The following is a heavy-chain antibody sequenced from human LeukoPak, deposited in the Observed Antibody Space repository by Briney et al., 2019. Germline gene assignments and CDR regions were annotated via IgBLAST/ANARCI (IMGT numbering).Heavy chain of an antibody. Sequence: GGSLRLSCAASGFTVGSNYMSWVRQAPGKGLEWVSVIYSGGSTYYADSVKGRFTISRDNSKNTLYLQMNSLRAEDTAVYYCARGSLGALTPFDIWGQGTMVTVSS. D-gene: IGHD4/OR15-4a*01. CDR1: GFTVGSNY. J-gene: IGHJ3*02. V-gene: IGHV3-53*01. CDR2: IYSGGST. CDR3: ARGSLGALTPFDI.